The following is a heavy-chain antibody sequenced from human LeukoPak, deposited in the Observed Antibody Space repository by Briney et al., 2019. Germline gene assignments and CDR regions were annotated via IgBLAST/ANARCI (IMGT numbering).Heavy chain of an antibody. V-gene: IGHV3-23*01. CDR3: AKCYYDSSGYYSGYYYYYYMDV. J-gene: IGHJ6*03. CDR1: GFTVSSNF. Sequence: PGGSLRLSCTVSGFTVSSNFMSWVRQAPGKGLEWVSAISGSGGSTYYADSVKGRFTISRDNSKNTLYLQMNSLRAEDTAVYYCAKCYYDSSGYYSGYYYYYYMDVWGKGTTVTISS. CDR2: ISGSGGST. D-gene: IGHD3-22*01.